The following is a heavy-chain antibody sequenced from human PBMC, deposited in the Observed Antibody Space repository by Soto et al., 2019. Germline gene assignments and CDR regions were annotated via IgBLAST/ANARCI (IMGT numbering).Heavy chain of an antibody. J-gene: IGHJ4*02. CDR1: GFTFSDYY. V-gene: IGHV3-11*01. CDR3: ARDVSMVRGVIIFHTHYFDY. Sequence: GGSLRLSCAASGFTFSDYYMSWIRQAPGKGLEWVSYISSSGSTIYYADSVKGRFTISRDNAKNSLYLQMNSLRAEDTAVYYCARDVSMVRGVIIFHTHYFDYWGQGTLVTVSS. CDR2: ISSSGSTI. D-gene: IGHD3-10*01.